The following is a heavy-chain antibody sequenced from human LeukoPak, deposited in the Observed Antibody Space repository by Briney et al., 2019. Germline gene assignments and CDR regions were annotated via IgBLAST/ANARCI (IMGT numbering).Heavy chain of an antibody. CDR2: IKQDGRVK. J-gene: IGHJ4*02. CDR3: ARDRDDGGFEY. V-gene: IGHV3-7*01. Sequence: GGALRLSCAASGFTFSNYLMSWVRQAPEKGLEWVANIKQDGRVKQYVGSMKGRFTISRDNAKNSLYLQMNSLRVEDTAVYYCARDRDDGGFEYWGQGTLVTVSS. D-gene: IGHD4-23*01. CDR1: GFTFSNYL.